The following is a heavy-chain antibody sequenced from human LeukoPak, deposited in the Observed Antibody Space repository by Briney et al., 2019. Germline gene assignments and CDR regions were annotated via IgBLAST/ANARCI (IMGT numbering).Heavy chain of an antibody. J-gene: IGHJ6*02. CDR2: INSDGRST. CDR1: GFTFSSYW. CDR3: ARDGDNWNYLPYYYGMDV. V-gene: IGHV3-74*01. D-gene: IGHD1-7*01. Sequence: GGSLRLSCAASGFTFSSYWMHWVRHAPGKGLVWVSRINSDGRSTSYADSVKGRFTISRDNAKNTLYLQMNSLRAEDTAVYYCARDGDNWNYLPYYYGMDVWGQGTTVTVSS.